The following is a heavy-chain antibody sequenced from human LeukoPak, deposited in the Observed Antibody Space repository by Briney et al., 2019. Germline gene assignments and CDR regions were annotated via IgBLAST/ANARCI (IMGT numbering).Heavy chain of an antibody. CDR2: IIPILGIA. J-gene: IGHJ4*02. Sequence: SVKVSFKSSGGTYLSYAISWVRQPPGQGLEWMGRIIPILGIANSAQKLQGRVTITAEKSTSTDYMEMSSLRSEETAVYYCARDAEGAVAGDSWGQGNLVTVSS. V-gene: IGHV1-69*04. CDR1: GGTYLSYA. D-gene: IGHD6-19*01. CDR3: ARDAEGAVAGDS.